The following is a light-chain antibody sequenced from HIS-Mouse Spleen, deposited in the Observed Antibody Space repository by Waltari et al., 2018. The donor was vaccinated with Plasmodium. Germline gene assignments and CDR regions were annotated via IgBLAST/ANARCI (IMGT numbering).Light chain of an antibody. CDR1: SSDVRSYNL. CDR2: EGS. V-gene: IGLV2-23*01. Sequence: QSALTQPASVSGSPGHSITISCTGPSSDVRSYNLVSWYQQHPGKAPKLMMYEGSKRPSGVSNRFSGSKSGNTASLTISGLQAEDEADYYCCSYAGSSTLVFGGGTKLTVL. J-gene: IGLJ2*01. CDR3: CSYAGSSTLV.